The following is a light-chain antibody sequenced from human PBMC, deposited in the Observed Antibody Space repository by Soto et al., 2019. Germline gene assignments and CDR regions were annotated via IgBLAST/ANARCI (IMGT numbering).Light chain of an antibody. CDR2: DVS. CDR3: ISYTSSRTVV. V-gene: IGLV2-14*01. Sequence: QSVLTQPASVSGSPGQSITISCTGTSSDVGGYNYVSWYQQHPGKAPKLMIYDVSNRPSGVSNRFSGSKSGNTASLTISGLQAEDEADYYCISYTSSRTVVFGGGTKLTV. J-gene: IGLJ2*01. CDR1: SSDVGGYNY.